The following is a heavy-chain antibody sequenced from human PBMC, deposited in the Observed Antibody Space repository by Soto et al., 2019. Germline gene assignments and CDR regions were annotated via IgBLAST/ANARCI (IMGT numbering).Heavy chain of an antibody. Sequence: SVKVSCKASGYTFTSYGISWGRQAPGQGLEWMGWIIPILGIANYAQKFQGRVTITADKSTSTAYMELSSLRSEDTAVYYCAGHDTYYYDSSGYYLGAFDIWGQGTMVTVSS. CDR3: AGHDTYYYDSSGYYLGAFDI. J-gene: IGHJ3*02. V-gene: IGHV1-69*10. D-gene: IGHD3-22*01. CDR1: GYTFTSYG. CDR2: IIPILGIA.